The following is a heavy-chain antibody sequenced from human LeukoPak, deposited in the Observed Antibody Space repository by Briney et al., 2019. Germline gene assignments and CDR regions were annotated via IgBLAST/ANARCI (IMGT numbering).Heavy chain of an antibody. V-gene: IGHV3-53*01. J-gene: IGHJ4*02. Sequence: QPGGSLRLSCAASGFTVSSNYMSWVRQAPGKGPEWVSVIYGGGNTYYADSVKGRFTISRDNSKNTLYLQMTSLRAEDTAVYYCAKGAWNDFWGQGTLVTVSS. CDR1: GFTVSSNY. D-gene: IGHD1-1*01. CDR2: IYGGGNT. CDR3: AKGAWNDF.